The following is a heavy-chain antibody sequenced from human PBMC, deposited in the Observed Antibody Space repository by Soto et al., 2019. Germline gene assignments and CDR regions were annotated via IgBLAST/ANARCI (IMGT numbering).Heavy chain of an antibody. D-gene: IGHD2-15*01. CDR1: SGSISSSNW. Sequence: PSETLSLTCAVSSGSISSSNWWSWVRQPPGKGLEWIGEIYHSGSTNYNPSLKSRVTISVDKSKNQFSLKLSSVTAADTAVYYCARGNGKICSGGSCYSLGAFDIWGQGTMVTVSS. CDR2: IYHSGST. J-gene: IGHJ3*02. CDR3: ARGNGKICSGGSCYSLGAFDI. V-gene: IGHV4-4*02.